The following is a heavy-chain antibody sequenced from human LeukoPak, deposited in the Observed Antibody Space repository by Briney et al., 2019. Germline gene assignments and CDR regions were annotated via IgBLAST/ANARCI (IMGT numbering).Heavy chain of an antibody. V-gene: IGHV3-66*02. Sequence: GGSLRLSCAASGFTVSSNYMSWVRQAPGKGLEWVSVIYSGGTTYHADSVKGRFTISRDNSKNTVYLQMNSLRAEDTAVYYCARGSWNCSGGSCYDYWGQGTLVTVSS. J-gene: IGHJ4*02. D-gene: IGHD2-15*01. CDR3: ARGSWNCSGGSCYDY. CDR2: IYSGGTT. CDR1: GFTVSSNY.